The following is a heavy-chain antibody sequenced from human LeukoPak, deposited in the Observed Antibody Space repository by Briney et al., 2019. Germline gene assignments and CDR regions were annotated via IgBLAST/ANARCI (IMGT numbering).Heavy chain of an antibody. V-gene: IGHV4-31*03. CDR3: ARASGIQRYGSRSYYNVEDY. CDR1: GGSISSGGYY. D-gene: IGHD3-10*01. CDR2: IYYSGTT. J-gene: IGHJ4*02. Sequence: SETLSLTCTVSGGSISSGGYYWSWIRQHPGKGLEWIGYIYYSGTTYYNPSLKSRVTISVDTSKNQFSLKLNSVTAADTAVYYCARASGIQRYGSRSYYNVEDYWGQGTLVTVPS.